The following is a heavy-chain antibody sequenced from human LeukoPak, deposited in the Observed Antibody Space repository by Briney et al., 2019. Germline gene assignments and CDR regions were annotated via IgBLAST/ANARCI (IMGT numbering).Heavy chain of an antibody. CDR2: IYYTGST. J-gene: IGHJ4*02. CDR3: AVLTSSGWFLDY. CDR1: GGSISSYY. Sequence: SETLSLTCTLSGGSISSYYWSWIRQPPGKGLEWMGYIYYTGSTNYNPPLKSRVTISVDASNTQFSLMLSSVTAANTAVYYIAVLTSSGWFLDYWGRGTLVTVSS. D-gene: IGHD6-19*01. V-gene: IGHV4-59*03.